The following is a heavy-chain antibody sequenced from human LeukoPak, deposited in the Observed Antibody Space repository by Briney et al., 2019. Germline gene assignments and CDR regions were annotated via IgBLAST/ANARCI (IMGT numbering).Heavy chain of an antibody. CDR3: ARGVVRGVHDY. V-gene: IGHV1-46*01. Sequence: ASVKVSCKASGYTFTSYYMHWVRQAPGQGLEWMGIINPSGGSTSYAQKFQGRVTMTRNTSISTAYMELSSLRSEDTAVYYCARGVVRGVHDYWGQGTLVTVSS. CDR1: GYTFTSYY. D-gene: IGHD3-10*01. CDR2: INPSGGST. J-gene: IGHJ4*02.